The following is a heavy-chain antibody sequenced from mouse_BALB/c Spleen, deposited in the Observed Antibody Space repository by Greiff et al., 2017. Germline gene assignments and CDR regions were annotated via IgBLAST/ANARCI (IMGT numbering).Heavy chain of an antibody. CDR2: ISYSGST. J-gene: IGHJ1*01. CDR1: GDSITSGY. D-gene: IGHD2-1*01. Sequence: EVHLVESGPSLVKPSQTLSLTCSVTGDSITSGYWNWIRKFPGNKLEYMGYISYSGSTYYNPSLKSRISITRDTSKNQYYLQLNSVTTEDTATYYCARYGNYVPRYFDVWGAGTTVTVSS. CDR3: ARYGNYVPRYFDV. V-gene: IGHV3-8*02.